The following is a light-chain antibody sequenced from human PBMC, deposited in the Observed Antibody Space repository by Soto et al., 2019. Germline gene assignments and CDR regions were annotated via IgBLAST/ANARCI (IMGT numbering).Light chain of an antibody. J-gene: IGLJ2*01. CDR1: RSNIGAGYD. Sequence: QSVLTQPPSVSGAPGQRVTISCTGSRSNIGAGYDVHWYQQLPGTAPKLLIYDNNNRPSGVPDRFSGSKSGTSASLAITGLQAEDEADYYCQSYDSRLGGYVVFGGGTKLTVL. V-gene: IGLV1-40*01. CDR2: DNN. CDR3: QSYDSRLGGYVV.